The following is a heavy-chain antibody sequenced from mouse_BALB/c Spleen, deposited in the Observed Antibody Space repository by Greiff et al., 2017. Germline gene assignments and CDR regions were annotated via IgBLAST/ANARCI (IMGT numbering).Heavy chain of an antibody. D-gene: IGHD1-1*01. V-gene: IGHV1S22*01. Sequence: LQQPGSELVRPGASVKLSCKASGYTFTSYWMHWVKQRHGQGLEWIGNIYPGSGSTNYDEKFKSKGTLTVDTSSSTAYMHLSSLTSEDSAVYFCARGYYGSPWFAYWGQGTLVTVSA. CDR2: IYPGSGST. CDR3: ARGYYGSPWFAY. CDR1: GYTFTSYW. J-gene: IGHJ3*01.